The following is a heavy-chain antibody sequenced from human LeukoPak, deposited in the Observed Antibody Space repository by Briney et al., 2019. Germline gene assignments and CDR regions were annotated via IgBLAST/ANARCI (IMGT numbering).Heavy chain of an antibody. D-gene: IGHD2-15*01. CDR3: ARGEGRTYCSGGSCYGGMSYYYGMDV. V-gene: IGHV1-18*04. Sequence: GASVKVSCEASGYTFTSYGISWVRQAPGQGLEWMGWISAYNGNTNYAQKLQGRVTMTTDTSTSTAYMELRSLRSDDTAVYYCARGEGRTYCSGGSCYGGMSYYYGMDVWGKGTTVTVSS. CDR2: ISAYNGNT. CDR1: GYTFTSYG. J-gene: IGHJ6*04.